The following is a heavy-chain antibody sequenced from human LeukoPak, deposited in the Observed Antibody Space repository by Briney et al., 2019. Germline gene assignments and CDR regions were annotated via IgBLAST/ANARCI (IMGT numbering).Heavy chain of an antibody. CDR3: ARGGVRGMDV. J-gene: IGHJ6*02. CDR1: GFTFSSYS. V-gene: IGHV3-30-3*01. CDR2: ISYDGRNK. D-gene: IGHD4-23*01. Sequence: GRSLRLSCAASGFTFSSYSMHWVRQAPGKGLEWVAVISYDGRNKYYADSVKGRFTISRDNSKNMLYLQMNSLRAEDTAEYYCARGGVRGMDVWGQGTTVTVSS.